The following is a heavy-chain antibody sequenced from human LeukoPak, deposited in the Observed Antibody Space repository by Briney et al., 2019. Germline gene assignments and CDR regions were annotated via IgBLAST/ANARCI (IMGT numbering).Heavy chain of an antibody. V-gene: IGHV4-31*03. D-gene: IGHD2-2*01. CDR3: ARDARYCSSTSCPGGFDY. CDR1: GGSISSGGYY. Sequence: SETLSLTCTVSGGSISSGGYYWSWIRQHPGKGLEWIGYIYYSGSTYYNPSLKSRVTISVDTSKNQFSLKLSSVTAADTAVYYCARDARYCSSTSCPGGFDYWGQGTLVTVSS. CDR2: IYYSGST. J-gene: IGHJ4*02.